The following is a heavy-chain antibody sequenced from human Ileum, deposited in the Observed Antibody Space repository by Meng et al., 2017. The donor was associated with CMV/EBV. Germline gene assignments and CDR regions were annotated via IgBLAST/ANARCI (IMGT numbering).Heavy chain of an antibody. V-gene: IGHV1-8*03. CDR2: MNPNSGDT. CDR1: GYTFSSYD. J-gene: IGHJ4*02. D-gene: IGHD6-13*01. Sequence: ASVKVSCKASGYTFSSYDINWVRQATRQGLEWMGWMNPNSGDTGYAQKFQGRVTITRNTSISTAYMELSSLRSEDTAVYYCARGTRSSWYDYWGQGTLVTVSS. CDR3: ARGTRSSWYDY.